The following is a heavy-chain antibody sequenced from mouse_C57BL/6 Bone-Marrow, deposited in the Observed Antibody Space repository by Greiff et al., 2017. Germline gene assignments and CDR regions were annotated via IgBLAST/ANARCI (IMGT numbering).Heavy chain of an antibody. CDR2: IDPSDSYT. CDR3: ASGYYGSRDY. Sequence: QVQLQQPGAELVMPGASVKLSCKASGYTFTSYWMHWVKQRPGQGLEWIGEIDPSDSYTNYNQKFKGKSTLTVDKSSSTAYMQLSSLTSEDSAVYYCASGYYGSRDYWGQGTTLTVSS. V-gene: IGHV1-69*01. J-gene: IGHJ2*01. CDR1: GYTFTSYW. D-gene: IGHD1-1*01.